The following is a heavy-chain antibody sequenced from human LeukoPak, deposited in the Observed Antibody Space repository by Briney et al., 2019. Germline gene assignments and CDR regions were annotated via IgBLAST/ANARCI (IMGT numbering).Heavy chain of an antibody. V-gene: IGHV3-21*01. Sequence: GGSLRLSXAASGFTFSSYSMNWVRQAPGKGLEWVSSISSSSSYIYYADSVKGRFTISRDNAKNSLYLQMNSLRAEDTAVYYCARGGVTTTVGLGYWGQGTLVTVSS. CDR1: GFTFSSYS. CDR3: ARGGVTTTVGLGY. D-gene: IGHD1-14*01. J-gene: IGHJ4*02. CDR2: ISSSSSYI.